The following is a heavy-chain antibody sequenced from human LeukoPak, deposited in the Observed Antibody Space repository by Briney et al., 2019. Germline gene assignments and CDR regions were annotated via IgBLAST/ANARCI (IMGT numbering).Heavy chain of an antibody. CDR3: ARDWEGPLGYFDY. J-gene: IGHJ4*02. CDR1: GFTFSSYT. D-gene: IGHD1-26*01. CDR2: ISSSSSYI. Sequence: GGSLRLSCAASGFTFSSYTMNWVRQAPGKGLEWVSSISSSSSYIYYADSVKGRFTISRDNAKNSLNLQMNSLRAEDTAVYYCARDWEGPLGYFDYWGQGTLVTVSS. V-gene: IGHV3-21*01.